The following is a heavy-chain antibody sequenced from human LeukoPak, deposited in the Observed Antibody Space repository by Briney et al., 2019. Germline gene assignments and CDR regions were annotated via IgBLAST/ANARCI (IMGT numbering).Heavy chain of an antibody. CDR2: ISGDGSST. Sequence: GGSLRLSCAASGFMFDDYAMHWVRQAPGKGLEWVSLISGDGSSTFYADSVKGRFTISRDNAKNTLYLQMDSLRAEDTAVYYCARAESGNFDYWGQGTLVTVSS. V-gene: IGHV3-43*02. J-gene: IGHJ4*02. CDR1: GFMFDDYA. D-gene: IGHD5-12*01. CDR3: ARAESGNFDY.